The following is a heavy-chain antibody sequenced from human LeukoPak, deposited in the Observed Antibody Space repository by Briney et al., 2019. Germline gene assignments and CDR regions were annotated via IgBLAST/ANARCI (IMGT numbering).Heavy chain of an antibody. CDR2: IKQDGSEK. Sequence: PGGSLRLSCPASGFTVSSNYMSWVRQAPGKGREWVANIKQDGSEKYSVDSVKGRFTISRDNAKNSLYLQMNSLRAGDTAVYYCARVVGWFSFYFDYGGQRTLLTVSS. CDR3: ARVVGWFSFYFDY. CDR1: GFTVSSNY. V-gene: IGHV3-7*01. J-gene: IGHJ4*02. D-gene: IGHD3-3*01.